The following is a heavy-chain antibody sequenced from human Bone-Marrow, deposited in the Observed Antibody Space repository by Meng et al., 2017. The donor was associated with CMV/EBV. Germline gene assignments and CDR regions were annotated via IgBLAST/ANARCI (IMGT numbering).Heavy chain of an antibody. CDR2: ISYDGSNK. Sequence: GESLKISCAASGFTFSSYAMHWVRQAPGKGLEWVAVISYDGSNKYYADSVKGRFTISRDNSKNTLYLQMNSLRAEDTAVYYCARSHVAGYSSDSWGQGTLVPVSS. CDR3: ARSHVAGYSSDS. D-gene: IGHD6-13*01. J-gene: IGHJ4*02. V-gene: IGHV3-30-3*01. CDR1: GFTFSSYA.